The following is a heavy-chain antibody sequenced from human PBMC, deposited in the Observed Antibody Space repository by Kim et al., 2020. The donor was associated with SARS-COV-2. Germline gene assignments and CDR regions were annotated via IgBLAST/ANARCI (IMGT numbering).Heavy chain of an antibody. V-gene: IGHV1-24*01. Sequence: EQKFQGRVTMTEDTSTDTAYMELSSLRSEDTAVYYCATDSRIAARPAFDYWGQGTLVTVSS. CDR3: ATDSRIAARPAFDY. J-gene: IGHJ4*02. D-gene: IGHD6-6*01.